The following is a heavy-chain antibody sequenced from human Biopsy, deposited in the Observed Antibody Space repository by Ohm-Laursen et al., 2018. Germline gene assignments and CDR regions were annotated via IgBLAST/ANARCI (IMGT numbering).Heavy chain of an antibody. Sequence: SVKVSCKASGYPFSNYYLFWVRQAPGQGLEWMGRINPNSGDTVFARNFQGRVTMTRDTTISTVYMDLRNLRPDDTAVYFCARMEQPHDYWGQGTLVTVSS. J-gene: IGHJ4*02. V-gene: IGHV1-2*06. CDR1: GYPFSNYY. CDR2: INPNSGDT. CDR3: ARMEQPHDY. D-gene: IGHD6-13*01.